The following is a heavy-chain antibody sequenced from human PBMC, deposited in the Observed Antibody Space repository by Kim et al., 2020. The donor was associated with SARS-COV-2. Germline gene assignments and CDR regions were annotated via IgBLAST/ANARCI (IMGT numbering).Heavy chain of an antibody. Sequence: GVSLRLSCAASGFTFSNAWMSWVRQAPGKGLEWVGRIKSKTDGGTTDYAAPVKGRFTISRDDSKNTLYLQMNSLKTEDTAVYYCTTDLLRFLEWLPQYYGMDVWGQGTTVTVSS. V-gene: IGHV3-15*01. CDR2: IKSKTDGGTT. CDR1: GFTFSNAW. D-gene: IGHD3-3*01. J-gene: IGHJ6*02. CDR3: TTDLLRFLEWLPQYYGMDV.